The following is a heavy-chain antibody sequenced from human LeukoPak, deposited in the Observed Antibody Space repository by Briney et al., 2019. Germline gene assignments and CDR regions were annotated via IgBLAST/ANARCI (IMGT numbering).Heavy chain of an antibody. J-gene: IGHJ3*02. CDR3: ARDPAMVRGVILAFDI. CDR1: GGSISSYY. V-gene: IGHV4-59*01. Sequence: RSSETLSLTCTVSGGSISSYYWSWIRQPPGKGLEWIGHIYYSGSTNYNPSLKSRVTISVDTSKNQFSLKLSSVTAADTAVYYCARDPAMVRGVILAFDIWGQGTMVTVSS. D-gene: IGHD3-10*01. CDR2: IYYSGST.